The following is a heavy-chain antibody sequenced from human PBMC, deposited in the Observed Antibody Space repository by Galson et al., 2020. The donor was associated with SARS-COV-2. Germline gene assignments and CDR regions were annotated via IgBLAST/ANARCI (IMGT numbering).Heavy chain of an antibody. J-gene: IGHJ6*02. CDR2: INHSGST. Sequence: ETSETLSLTCAVYGGSFSGYYWSWIRQPPGKGLEWIGEINHSGSTNYNPSLKSRVTISVDTSKNQFSLKLSSVTAADTAVYYCAREVRQLEGYYYGMDVWGQGTAVTVSS. V-gene: IGHV4-34*01. D-gene: IGHD6-6*01. CDR3: AREVRQLEGYYYGMDV. CDR1: GGSFSGYY.